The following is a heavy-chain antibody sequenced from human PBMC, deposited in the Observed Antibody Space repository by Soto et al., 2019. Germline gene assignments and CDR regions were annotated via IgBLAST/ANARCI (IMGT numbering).Heavy chain of an antibody. CDR2: ITPFNGNT. CDR1: GHTFTSVY. Sequence: SVKVSRKCSGHTFTSVYLHCVRPAPGQALEWMGWITPFNGNTKYAQKFQDRVTFTGDTSLNTAYMELSSLRSDDTAMFYCASGRYDASGYFDYWGQGTLVTVSS. J-gene: IGHJ4*02. CDR3: ASGRYDASGYFDY. V-gene: IGHV1-45*02. D-gene: IGHD3-22*01.